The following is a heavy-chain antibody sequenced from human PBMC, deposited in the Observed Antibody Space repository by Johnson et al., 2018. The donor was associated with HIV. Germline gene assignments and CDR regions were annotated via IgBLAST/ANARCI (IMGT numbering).Heavy chain of an antibody. D-gene: IGHD5-24*01. CDR2: IRYDGSEK. J-gene: IGHJ3*02. CDR3: ARGLQARFDAFDI. V-gene: IGHV3-30*02. CDR1: EFTFSSYG. Sequence: QVQLVESGGGVVQPGGSLRLSCAASEFTFSSYGMHWVRQAPGKGLEWVAFIRYDGSEKYYVDSVKGRFTISRDNAKNSLYLQMNSLRAEDTAVYYCARGLQARFDAFDIWGQGTMVTVSS.